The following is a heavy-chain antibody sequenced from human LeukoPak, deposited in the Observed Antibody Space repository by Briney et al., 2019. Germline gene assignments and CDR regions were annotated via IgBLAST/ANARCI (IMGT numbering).Heavy chain of an antibody. J-gene: IGHJ6*02. CDR1: GFTFSSYS. Sequence: GGSLRLSCAASGFTFSSYSMNWVRQAPGKGLEWVSSISSSSSYIYYADSVKGRFTISRDNAKNSLYPQMNSLRAEDTAVYYCARDSFVRYFDWFKPAYYYYYGMDVWGQGTTVTVSS. D-gene: IGHD3-9*01. CDR2: ISSSSSYI. V-gene: IGHV3-21*01. CDR3: ARDSFVRYFDWFKPAYYYYYGMDV.